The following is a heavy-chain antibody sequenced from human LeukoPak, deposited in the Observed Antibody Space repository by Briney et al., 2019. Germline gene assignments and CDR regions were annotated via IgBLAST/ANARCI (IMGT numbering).Heavy chain of an antibody. Sequence: AGGSLRLSCAASGFTFSSYAMHWVRQAPGKGLEWVAVISYDGSNKYYADSVKGRFTISRDNSKNTLYLQMNSLRAEDTAVYYCARSPYNWNYHFDYRGQGTLVTVSS. V-gene: IGHV3-30-3*01. D-gene: IGHD1-7*01. J-gene: IGHJ4*02. CDR3: ARSPYNWNYHFDY. CDR1: GFTFSSYA. CDR2: ISYDGSNK.